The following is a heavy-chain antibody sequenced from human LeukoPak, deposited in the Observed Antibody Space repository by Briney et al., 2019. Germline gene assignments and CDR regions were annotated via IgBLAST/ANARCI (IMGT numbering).Heavy chain of an antibody. Sequence: ASVKVSCKASGYTFTGYYMHWVRQAPGQGLEWMGWINPNSGGTNYAQKFQGRVIMTRDTSISTAYMELSRLRSDDTAVYYCARDLAVATIMTFDPWGQGTLVTVSS. V-gene: IGHV1-2*02. CDR1: GYTFTGYY. D-gene: IGHD5-12*01. J-gene: IGHJ5*02. CDR2: INPNSGGT. CDR3: ARDLAVATIMTFDP.